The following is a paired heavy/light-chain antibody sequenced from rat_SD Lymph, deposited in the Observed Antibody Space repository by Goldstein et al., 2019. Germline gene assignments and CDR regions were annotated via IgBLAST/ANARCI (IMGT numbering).Light chain of an antibody. V-gene: IGKV22S4*01. Sequence: DIQVTQSPSSLLASLGERVTITCQTSQSISNNLNWYQQKPGQAPMLLIYYATSLQTGMPSRFSGQYSGRSFTLTITSLEPEDIANYFCLQHYSAPQTFGGGTKLELK. CDR1: QSISNN. J-gene: IGKJ1*01. CDR3: LQHYSAPQT. CDR2: YAT.
Heavy chain of an antibody. CDR3: ARNWPDY. Sequence: EVQLQQSGPEVGRPGSSVKISCKASGYTFTDYVMNWVKQSPGQGLEWIGWIDPEYGSTDYAEKFKKKATLTADTSSNTAYIQLSSLTSEDTATYFCARNWPDYWGQGVMVTVSS. J-gene: IGHJ2*01. CDR2: IDPEYGST. CDR1: GYTFTDYV. D-gene: IGHD5-1*01. V-gene: IGHV1-13*01.